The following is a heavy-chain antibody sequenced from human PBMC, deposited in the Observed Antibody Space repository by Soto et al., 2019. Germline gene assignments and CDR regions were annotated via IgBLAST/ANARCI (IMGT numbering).Heavy chain of an antibody. Sequence: SLRLSCAASGFTFSTYGMHWVRQAPGKGLEWVAVIWYDGSNKYYADSVKGRFTISRDNSKNTLYLQMNSLRAEDTAVYYCASTIAAADSFDYWGQGTLVTVSS. J-gene: IGHJ4*02. CDR2: IWYDGSNK. V-gene: IGHV3-33*01. D-gene: IGHD6-13*01. CDR1: GFTFSTYG. CDR3: ASTIAAADSFDY.